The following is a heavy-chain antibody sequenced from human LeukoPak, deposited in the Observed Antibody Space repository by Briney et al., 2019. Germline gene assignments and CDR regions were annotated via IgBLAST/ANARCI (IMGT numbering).Heavy chain of an antibody. J-gene: IGHJ6*02. CDR2: INWNGGGT. V-gene: IGHV3-9*01. Sequence: PGGSLRLSCAATGFTFKDYGMHWVRQPPGKGLEWVSSINWNGGGTDYADSVKGRFTISRDNAKNSLYLQLSSLRPEDTALYYCAKHMRATNTYSFFGLHVWGQGTTDTVSS. CDR3: AKHMRATNTYSFFGLHV. D-gene: IGHD1-26*01. CDR1: GFTFKDYG.